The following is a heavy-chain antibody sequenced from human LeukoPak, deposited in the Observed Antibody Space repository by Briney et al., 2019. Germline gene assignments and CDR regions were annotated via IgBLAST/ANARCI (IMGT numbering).Heavy chain of an antibody. Sequence: SETLSLTCTVSGGSISSYYWSWIRQPPGKGLEWIGYIYYSGSTNYNPSLKSRVTISIDTSKNQFSLKLTSVTAADTAVYYCARRGYSSSSDVWGKGTTVTVSS. CDR3: ARRGYSSSSDV. J-gene: IGHJ6*04. CDR2: IYYSGST. V-gene: IGHV4-59*12. D-gene: IGHD6-6*01. CDR1: GGSISSYY.